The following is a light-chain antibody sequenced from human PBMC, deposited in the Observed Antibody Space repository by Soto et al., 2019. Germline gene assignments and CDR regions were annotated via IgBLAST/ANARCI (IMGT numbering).Light chain of an antibody. V-gene: IGLV2-14*01. CDR3: CLCAPSGTLV. CDR2: EVS. Sequence: QSALTQPASVSGSPGQSITISCTGTSSDVGAYKYASWFQQHPDRAPKLMIYEVSHRPSGVSNRFAGSKSDNTASLTISGRQPEDDDDYYCCLCAPSGTLVFGGGSQRTV. J-gene: IGLJ3*02. CDR1: SSDVGAYKY.